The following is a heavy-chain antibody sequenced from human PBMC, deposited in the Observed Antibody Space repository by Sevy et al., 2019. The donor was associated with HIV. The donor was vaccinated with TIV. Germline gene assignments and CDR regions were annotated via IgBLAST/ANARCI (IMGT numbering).Heavy chain of an antibody. Sequence: ASVKVSCKASGYTLNNYGIRWVRPAPGQGLAWIGWITAYKDNTNYAQNFQGRGTMTTNTSTSTAYMELRNLGSDDTAGDYCTRVDPNYEFGDVWGQGTTVTVSS. D-gene: IGHD3-3*01. CDR3: TRVDPNYEFGDV. V-gene: IGHV1-18*01. CDR1: GYTLNNYG. J-gene: IGHJ6*02. CDR2: ITAYKDNT.